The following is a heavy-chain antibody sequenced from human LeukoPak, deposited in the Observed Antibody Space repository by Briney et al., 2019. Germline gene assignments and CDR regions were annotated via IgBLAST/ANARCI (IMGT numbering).Heavy chain of an antibody. J-gene: IGHJ6*02. V-gene: IGHV3-7*01. CDR2: IRQDGSEK. CDR1: GFTFGAYT. CDR3: ARLNYYGMDA. D-gene: IGHD4/OR15-4a*01. Sequence: GGSLRLSCAASGFTFGAYTMNWVRQAPGRGLEWVANIRQDGSEKHYVDSVRGRFTISRDNAKNSLYLQMNSLRAEDTAVYYCARLNYYGMDAWGQGTTATVSS.